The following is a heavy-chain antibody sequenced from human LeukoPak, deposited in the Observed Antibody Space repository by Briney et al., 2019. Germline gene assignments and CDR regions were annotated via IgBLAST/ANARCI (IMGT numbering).Heavy chain of an antibody. CDR1: GFTFSIPW. Sequence: GGSLRLSCIGSGFTFSIPWMYWVRQAPGEGLVWLSRINTDGSDIHYGASVKGRFTISRDNAKSTVYPQMTSLRVEHTAIYYCVRSLTGRDEFWGQGTLVTVSP. D-gene: IGHD3-10*01. CDR3: VRSLTGRDEF. V-gene: IGHV3-74*01. J-gene: IGHJ4*02. CDR2: INTDGSDI.